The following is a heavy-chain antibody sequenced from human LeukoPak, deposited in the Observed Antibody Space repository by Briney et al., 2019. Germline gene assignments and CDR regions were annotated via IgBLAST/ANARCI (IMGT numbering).Heavy chain of an antibody. J-gene: IGHJ5*02. CDR1: GGSISSSNW. CDR3: ARVRPNCGGGSCYPRSFDP. V-gene: IGHV4-4*02. D-gene: IGHD2-15*01. Sequence: PSETLSLTCAVSGGSISSSNWWSWVRQPPGKGLEWIGEIYHSGSTNYNPSLKSRVTISVDKSKNQFSLKLSSVTAADTAVYYCARVRPNCGGGSCYPRSFDPWGQGTLVTVSS. CDR2: IYHSGST.